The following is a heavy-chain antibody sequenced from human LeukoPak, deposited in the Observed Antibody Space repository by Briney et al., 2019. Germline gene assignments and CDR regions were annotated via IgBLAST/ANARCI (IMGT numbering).Heavy chain of an antibody. V-gene: IGHV6-1*01. CDR2: TYYRSKWYN. CDR1: GNSVSSNSAA. Sequence: SQTLSLTCAISGNSVSSNSAAWNWIRQSPSRGLGWLGRTYYRSKWYNDYAVSVKSRITINPDTSKNQSSLQLNSVTPEDTAVYYCARDRGFGIVGALLFDYWGQGTLVTVSS. CDR3: ARDRGFGIVGALLFDY. J-gene: IGHJ4*02. D-gene: IGHD1-26*01.